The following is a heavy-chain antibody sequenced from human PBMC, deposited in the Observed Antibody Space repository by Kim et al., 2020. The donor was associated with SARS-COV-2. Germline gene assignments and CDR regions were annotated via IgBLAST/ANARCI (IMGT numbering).Heavy chain of an antibody. CDR2: INAGNGNI. V-gene: IGHV1-3*01. D-gene: IGHD2-21*01. Sequence: ASVKVSCKASGYTFTNYATQWVRQAPGQWLEWMGWINAGNGNIQYSQKFQGRVTITSDTSASTANMELNSLTSEDTAVYYCARDLFYSGFDYWGQGTLVTVSS. CDR3: ARDLFYSGFDY. CDR1: GYTFTNYA. J-gene: IGHJ4*02.